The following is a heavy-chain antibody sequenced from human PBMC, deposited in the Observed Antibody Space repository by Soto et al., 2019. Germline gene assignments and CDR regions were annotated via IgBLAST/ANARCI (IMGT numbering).Heavy chain of an antibody. CDR3: ARHSPRFHTCLDP. CDR1: GGTISNTSCR. Sequence: TSVTLCLTCSVSGGTISNTSCRWGWIRQPPGKGLQWIGSIHYTGSIDYSPSLKGRVSMSVDTSKNELSLRLNSVTAADTAVYYCARHSPRFHTCLDPSGEAALGTVPS. V-gene: IGHV4-39*01. J-gene: IGHJ5*02. CDR2: IHYTGSI. D-gene: IGHD3-10*01.